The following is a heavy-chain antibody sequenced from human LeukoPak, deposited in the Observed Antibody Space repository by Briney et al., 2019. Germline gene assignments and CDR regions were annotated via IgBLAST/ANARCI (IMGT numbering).Heavy chain of an antibody. CDR3: AKDLIAANYYYYYMDV. J-gene: IGHJ6*03. CDR1: GFTFNSYA. Sequence: GGSLRLSCAASGFTFNSYAMTWVRQAPGKGLEWVSPISGSGGSTYYADSVKGRFTISRDYSKNTLYLQMNSLRAEDTAVYYCAKDLIAANYYYYYMDVWGKGTTVTVPS. CDR2: ISGSGGST. V-gene: IGHV3-23*01. D-gene: IGHD6-13*01.